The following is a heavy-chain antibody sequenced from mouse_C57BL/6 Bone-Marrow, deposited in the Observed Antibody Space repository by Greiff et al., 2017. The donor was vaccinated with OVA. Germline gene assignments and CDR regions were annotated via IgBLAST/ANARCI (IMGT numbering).Heavy chain of an antibody. CDR3: ARDLGGDYAMDY. J-gene: IGHJ4*01. V-gene: IGHV5-4*01. CDR1: GFTFSSYA. Sequence: EVKVEESGGGLVKPGGSLKLSCAASGFTFSSYAMSWVRQTPEKRLEWVATISDGGSYTYYPDNVKGRFTISRDNAKNNLYLQMSHLKSEDTAMYYCARDLGGDYAMDYWGQGTSVTVSS. CDR2: ISDGGSYT.